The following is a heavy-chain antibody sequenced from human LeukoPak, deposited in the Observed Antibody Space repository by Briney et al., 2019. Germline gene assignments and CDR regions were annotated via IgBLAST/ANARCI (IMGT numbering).Heavy chain of an antibody. V-gene: IGHV3-66*02. CDR2: IYSGGST. Sequence: GGSLRLSCAASGFTVSSNYMSWVRQAPGKGLEWVSVIYSGGSTYYADSVKGRFTISRDNSKNTLYLQMNSLRAEDTAVYYCARDGHYGPVAPGGNNDYWGHGTLVTVSS. CDR3: ARDGHYGPVAPGGNNDY. CDR1: GFTVSSNY. J-gene: IGHJ4*01. D-gene: IGHD4-17*01.